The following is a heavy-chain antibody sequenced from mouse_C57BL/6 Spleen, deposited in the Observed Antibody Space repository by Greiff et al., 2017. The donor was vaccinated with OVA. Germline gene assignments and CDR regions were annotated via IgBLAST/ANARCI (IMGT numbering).Heavy chain of an antibody. Sequence: VQLQQSGPGLVKPSQSLSLTCSVTGYSITSGYYWNWIRQFPGNKLEWMGYISYDGSNNYNPSLKNRISITRDTSKNQFFLKLNSVTTEDTATYYCARDYDESMDYWGQGTSVTVSS. V-gene: IGHV3-6*01. CDR3: ARDYDESMDY. D-gene: IGHD2-12*01. CDR2: ISYDGSN. J-gene: IGHJ4*01. CDR1: GYSITSGYY.